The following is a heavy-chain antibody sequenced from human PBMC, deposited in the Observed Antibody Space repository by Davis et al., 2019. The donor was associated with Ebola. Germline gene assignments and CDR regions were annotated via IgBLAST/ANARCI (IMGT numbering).Heavy chain of an antibody. CDR2: IIPILGIA. Sequence: AASVKVSCKASGGTFSSYAISWVRQAPGQGLEWMGRIIPILGIANYAQKFQGRVTITADKSTSTAYMELSSLRSEDTAVYYCASLGYCSSTSCYGFGYWGQGTLVTVSS. J-gene: IGHJ4*02. V-gene: IGHV1-69*04. CDR3: ASLGYCSSTSCYGFGY. CDR1: GGTFSSYA. D-gene: IGHD2-2*01.